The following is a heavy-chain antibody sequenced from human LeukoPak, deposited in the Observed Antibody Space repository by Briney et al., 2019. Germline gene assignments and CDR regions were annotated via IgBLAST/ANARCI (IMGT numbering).Heavy chain of an antibody. CDR1: GGSISSSSYY. J-gene: IGHJ4*02. CDR3: ARYDVGWYYFDY. V-gene: IGHV4-39*07. Sequence: SETLSLTCTVSGGSISSSSYYWGWIRQPPGKGLEWIGSSYYSGSTYYNPSLKSRVTISVDTPKNQFSLKLSSVTAADTAVYYCARYDVGWYYFDYWGQGTLVTVSS. D-gene: IGHD6-19*01. CDR2: SYYSGST.